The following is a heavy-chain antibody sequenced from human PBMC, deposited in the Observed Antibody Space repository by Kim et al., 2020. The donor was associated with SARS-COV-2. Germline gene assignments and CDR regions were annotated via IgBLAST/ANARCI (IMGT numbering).Heavy chain of an antibody. CDR3: AREIGIAAAGTGYYYYGMDV. V-gene: IGHV1-46*01. Sequence: ASVKVSCKASGYTFTSYYMHWVRQAPGQGLEWMGIINPSGGSTSYAQKFQGRVTMTRDTSTSTVYMELSSLRSEDTAVYYCAREIGIAAAGTGYYYYGMDVWGQGTTVTVSS. CDR1: GYTFTSYY. J-gene: IGHJ6*02. D-gene: IGHD6-13*01. CDR2: INPSGGST.